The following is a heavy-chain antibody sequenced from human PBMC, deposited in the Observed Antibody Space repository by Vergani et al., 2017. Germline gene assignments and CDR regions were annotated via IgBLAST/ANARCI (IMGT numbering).Heavy chain of an antibody. Sequence: QVQLVESGGGVVQPGRSLRLSCAASGFTFNSYAMHWVRQASGKGLEWVAVISYDGSNKFYADSVKGRFTISRDNSKNTLYLQMNSLRAEDTAVYYCASRYCGSTSCPYYFFDYWGQGTLVTVSS. J-gene: IGHJ4*02. CDR2: ISYDGSNK. CDR1: GFTFNSYA. CDR3: ASRYCGSTSCPYYFFDY. D-gene: IGHD2-2*01. V-gene: IGHV3-30-3*01.